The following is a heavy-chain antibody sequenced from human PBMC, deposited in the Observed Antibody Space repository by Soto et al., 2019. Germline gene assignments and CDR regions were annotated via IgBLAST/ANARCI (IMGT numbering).Heavy chain of an antibody. CDR3: AKDVHYDIVTGIEYFDH. J-gene: IGHJ1*01. CDR2: ISGTGRVT. Sequence: EVQLLESGGGLVQPGESLKISCAVSGFTFSSYAMSWVRQAPGKGLEWVSGISGTGRVTNYAESVKGRFTIPRDNPKNTLSLEMKSLRAEDTAVYYCAKDVHYDIVTGIEYFDHWGQGTLVTVSS. D-gene: IGHD3-9*01. V-gene: IGHV3-23*01. CDR1: GFTFSSYA.